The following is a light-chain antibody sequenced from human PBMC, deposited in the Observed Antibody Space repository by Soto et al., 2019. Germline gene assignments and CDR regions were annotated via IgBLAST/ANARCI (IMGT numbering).Light chain of an antibody. CDR2: EAS. J-gene: IGLJ3*02. V-gene: IGLV2-23*01. CDR1: NSDVGSHNF. CDR3: CSLTTGATWV. Sequence: QSALTQPASVSGSPGQSITISCTGTNSDVGSHNFVSWYQQYPGKAPKLLIYEASKRPSGLSNRFSGSKSGNTASLTISGLQAEDEADYSCCSLTTGATWVFGGGTKLT.